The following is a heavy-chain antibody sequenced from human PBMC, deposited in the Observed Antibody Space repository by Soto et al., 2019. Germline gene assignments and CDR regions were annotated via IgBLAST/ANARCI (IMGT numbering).Heavy chain of an antibody. CDR2: INAGNGNT. CDR3: ARSQITIFGVVTDYFDY. J-gene: IGHJ4*02. V-gene: IGHV1-3*01. CDR1: GYTFTSYA. Sequence: GASVKVSCKASGYTFTSYAMHWVRQAPGQRLEWMGWINAGNGNTKYSQKFQGRVTITRDTSASTAYMELSSLRSEDTAVYYCARSQITIFGVVTDYFDYWGQGTLVTVSS. D-gene: IGHD3-3*01.